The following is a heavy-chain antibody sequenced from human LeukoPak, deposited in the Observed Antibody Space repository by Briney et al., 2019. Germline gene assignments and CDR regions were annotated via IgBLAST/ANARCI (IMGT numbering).Heavy chain of an antibody. CDR3: AKSRSSSSSHFDY. J-gene: IGHJ4*02. V-gene: IGHV3-23*01. CDR1: GFTFSSYA. Sequence: GGSLRLSCAASGFTFSSYAMSWVRQAPGKGLEWVSTISGSGKTSYYADSVKGRFTISRDNSKNTLYLQMNSLSAEDTAVYYCAKSRSSSSSHFDYWGQGTLVTVSS. CDR2: ISGSGKTS. D-gene: IGHD2-2*01.